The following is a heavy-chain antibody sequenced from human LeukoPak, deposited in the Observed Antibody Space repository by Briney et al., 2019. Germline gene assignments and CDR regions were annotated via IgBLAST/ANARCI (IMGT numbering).Heavy chain of an antibody. J-gene: IGHJ4*02. CDR2: TYHGGTT. CDR3: ARGSGDWTYDFDY. CDR1: GYSISSGYL. Sequence: KPSETLSLTCTVSGYSISSGYLWGWIRQPPGKGLEWIGSTYHGGTTYSNPSLKSRVIISEDTSKNQFSLKLSSVTAADTAVYYCARGSGDWTYDFDYWGQGTLVTVSS. V-gene: IGHV4-38-2*02. D-gene: IGHD2-21*02.